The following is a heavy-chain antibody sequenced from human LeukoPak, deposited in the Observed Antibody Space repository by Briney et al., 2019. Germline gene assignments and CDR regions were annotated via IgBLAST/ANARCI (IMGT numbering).Heavy chain of an antibody. V-gene: IGHV3-11*05. CDR1: GFTFSDYY. Sequence: NPGGSLRLSCAASGFTFSDYYMSWIRQAPGKGLEWVSYISSSSSYTNYADSVKGRFTISRDNAKNSLYLQMNSLRAEDTAVYYCARGSSSGWYGEDARWFDPWGQGTLVTVSS. D-gene: IGHD6-19*01. CDR2: ISSSSSYT. J-gene: IGHJ5*02. CDR3: ARGSSSGWYGEDARWFDP.